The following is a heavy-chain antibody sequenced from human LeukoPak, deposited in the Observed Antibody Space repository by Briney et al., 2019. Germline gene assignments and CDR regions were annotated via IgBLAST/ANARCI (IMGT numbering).Heavy chain of an antibody. CDR1: GYSISSGYY. V-gene: IGHV4-38-2*02. CDR3: ASIAAAGTPRFDY. CDR2: IYHSGST. D-gene: IGHD6-13*01. Sequence: PSETLSLTCTVSGYSISSGYYWGWIRQPPGKGLEWIGSIYHSGSTYYNPSLKSRVTISVDTSKNQFSLKLSSVTAADTAVYYCASIAAAGTPRFDYWGQGTLVTVSS. J-gene: IGHJ4*02.